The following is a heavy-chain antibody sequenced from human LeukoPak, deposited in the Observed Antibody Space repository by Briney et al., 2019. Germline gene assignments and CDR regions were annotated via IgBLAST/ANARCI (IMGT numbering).Heavy chain of an antibody. J-gene: IGHJ4*02. CDR1: GFTFSSYG. Sequence: GRSLRLSCAASGFTFSSYGMHWVRQAPGKGLEWVAVISYDGSNKYYADSVKGRFTISRDNSKNTLYLQMNSLRAEDTAVYYRAKDLDYWGQGTLVTVSS. CDR2: ISYDGSNK. V-gene: IGHV3-30*18. CDR3: AKDLDY.